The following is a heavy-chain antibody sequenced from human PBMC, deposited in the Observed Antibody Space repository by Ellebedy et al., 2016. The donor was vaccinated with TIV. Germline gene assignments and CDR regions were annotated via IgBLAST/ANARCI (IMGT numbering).Heavy chain of an antibody. V-gene: IGHV4-38-2*02. J-gene: IGHJ5*01. Sequence: SETLSLTCNVSGFSISTGYYWGWIRQSPGKGLEWIGSIFRSGHTFYNPSLSSRVTISVDTSQIQFSLTLTSATAADTAVYYCAKKLDSWGRGTLVTVSS. CDR2: IFRSGHT. CDR3: AKKLDS. CDR1: GFSISTGYY. D-gene: IGHD1-1*01.